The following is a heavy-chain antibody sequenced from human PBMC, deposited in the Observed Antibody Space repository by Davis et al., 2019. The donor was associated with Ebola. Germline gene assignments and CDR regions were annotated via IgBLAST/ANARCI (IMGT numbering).Heavy chain of an antibody. CDR2: INPHNGNT. CDR3: ARSSSWYAAH. J-gene: IGHJ4*02. Sequence: ASVKVSCKASGYTFTNYGITWVRQAPGQGLEWMGWINPHNGNTNYAQKFQDRVTMTTDTSTSTAYMELRSLRSDDTAVYYCARSSSWYAAHWGQGTLVTVSS. V-gene: IGHV1-18*04. D-gene: IGHD2-2*01. CDR1: GYTFTNYG.